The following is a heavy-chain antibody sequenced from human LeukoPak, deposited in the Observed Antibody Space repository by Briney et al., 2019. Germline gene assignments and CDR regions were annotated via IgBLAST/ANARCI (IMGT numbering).Heavy chain of an antibody. CDR2: IYPGDSDT. D-gene: IGHD4-23*01. V-gene: IGHV5-51*01. J-gene: IGHJ4*02. CDR3: ARHNYGGNSWHYFDY. Sequence: KGGESLKISCKGSGYSFTSYWIGWVRQMPGKGLEWMGIIYPGDSDTRYSPSFQGQVTISADKSIGTAYLQWSSLKASDTAMYYCARHNYGGNSWHYFDYWGQGTLVTVSS. CDR1: GYSFTSYW.